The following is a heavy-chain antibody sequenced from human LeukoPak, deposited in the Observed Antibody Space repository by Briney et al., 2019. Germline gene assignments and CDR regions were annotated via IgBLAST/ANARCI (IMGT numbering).Heavy chain of an antibody. V-gene: IGHV4-34*01. D-gene: IGHD6-25*01. CDR1: GGSFSGYY. Sequence: PSETLSLTCAVYGGSFSGYYWSWIRQPPGKGLEWIGEINHSGSTNYNPSLKSRVTISVDTSKNQFSLKLSSVIPADTAVYYCARGGAAAAVDDYYYYMDVWGEGTTVTVSS. CDR3: ARGGAAAAVDDYYYYMDV. CDR2: INHSGST. J-gene: IGHJ6*03.